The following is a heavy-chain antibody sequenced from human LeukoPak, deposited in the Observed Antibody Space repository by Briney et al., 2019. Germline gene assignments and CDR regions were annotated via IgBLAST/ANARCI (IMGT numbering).Heavy chain of an antibody. CDR2: ISPSSSYI. Sequence: GGSLRLSCAASGFTSSSYSMNWVRQAPWKGLEWVSSISPSSSYIYYADSVKGRFTVSRDNAKNSLYLQMNSLRAEDTAVYYCARGCGGNCYLNDYWGQGTLVTVSS. CDR3: ARGCGGNCYLNDY. J-gene: IGHJ4*02. D-gene: IGHD2-15*01. CDR1: GFTSSSYS. V-gene: IGHV3-21*01.